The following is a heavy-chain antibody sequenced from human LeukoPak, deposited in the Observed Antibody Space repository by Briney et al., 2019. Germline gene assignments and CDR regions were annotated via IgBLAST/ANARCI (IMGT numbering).Heavy chain of an antibody. CDR3: ARGGQFIASAEFDC. CDR2: IYYSGST. CDR1: GGSISSSSYY. V-gene: IGHV4-39*01. D-gene: IGHD6-13*01. J-gene: IGHJ4*02. Sequence: PSETLSLTCTVSGGSISSSSYYWGWIRQPPGKGLEWIGYIYYSGSTYYNPSLKSRVTMSVDTSKNQFSLKLSSVTAADTAVYYCARGGQFIASAEFDCWGQGTLVTVSS.